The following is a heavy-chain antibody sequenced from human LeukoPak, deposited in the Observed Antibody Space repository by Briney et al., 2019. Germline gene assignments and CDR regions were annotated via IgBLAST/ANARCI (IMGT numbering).Heavy chain of an antibody. CDR3: ARHPAYYYGSGSPYYYYYMDV. D-gene: IGHD3-10*01. V-gene: IGHV4-39*01. J-gene: IGHJ6*03. CDR1: GGSISSSSYY. Sequence: SQTLSLTCTVSGGSISSSSYYWGWIRQPPGKGLEWIGSIYYSGSTYYNPSLKSRVTISVDTSKNQFSLKLSSVTAADTAVYYCARHPAYYYGSGSPYYYYYMDVWGKGTTVTVSS. CDR2: IYYSGST.